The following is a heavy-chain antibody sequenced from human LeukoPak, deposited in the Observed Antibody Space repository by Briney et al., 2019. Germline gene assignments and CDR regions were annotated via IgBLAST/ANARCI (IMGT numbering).Heavy chain of an antibody. D-gene: IGHD2/OR15-2a*01. CDR2: IRSDGSDT. J-gene: IGHJ4*02. V-gene: IGHV3-74*01. CDR3: ARDWFHAIDY. Sequence: GGSLRLSSAASGFTFSDTWMHWVRQAPGKGLVWVSRIRSDGSDTRYAESVKGRFTISRDNAKNTLYLQMNSLRAEDTAVYYCARDWFHAIDYWGQGTLVTVSS. CDR1: GFTFSDTW.